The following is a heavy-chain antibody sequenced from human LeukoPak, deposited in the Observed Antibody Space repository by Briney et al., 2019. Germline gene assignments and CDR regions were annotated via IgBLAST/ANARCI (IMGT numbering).Heavy chain of an antibody. CDR2: ISGRSSHV. V-gene: IGHV3-21*01. Sequence: TPGGSLRLSCSASGFSFSDYDMNWVRQAPGKGLEWVSAISGRSSHVYYGESVKGRFTISRDNAKNSLYLQLDSLGVEDTAVHYCGRAFPPLRTSSAGDLWGQGTLVTVSS. D-gene: IGHD3-16*01. J-gene: IGHJ1*01. CDR3: GRAFPPLRTSSAGDL. CDR1: GFSFSDYD.